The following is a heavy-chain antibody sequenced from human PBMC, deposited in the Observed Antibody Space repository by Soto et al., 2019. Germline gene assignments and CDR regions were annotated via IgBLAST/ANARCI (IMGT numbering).Heavy chain of an antibody. CDR3: ARVTTYAITGWFDP. V-gene: IGHV3-30-3*01. J-gene: IGHJ5*02. Sequence: GGSLRLSCAASGFTFSSYAMHWVRQAPGKGLEWVAVISYDGSNKYYADSVKGRFTISRDNSKNTLYLQMNSLRAEDTAVYYCARVTTYAITGWFDPWGQGTLVTVSS. CDR2: ISYDGSNK. D-gene: IGHD2-8*01. CDR1: GFTFSSYA.